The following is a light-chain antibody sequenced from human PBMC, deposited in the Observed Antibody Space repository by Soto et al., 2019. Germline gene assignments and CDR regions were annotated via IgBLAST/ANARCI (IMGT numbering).Light chain of an antibody. CDR2: DAS. Sequence: EILFTQSPATLPLAPGERATLSCRASQSVNSYLAWYQQKPGQAPRLLSYDASNRATGIPARFSGRGSGTDVTLTISSLEPEDFAVYYCQQRSNWGFTCGPGTKVDIK. V-gene: IGKV3-11*01. CDR1: QSVNSY. J-gene: IGKJ3*01. CDR3: QQRSNWGFT.